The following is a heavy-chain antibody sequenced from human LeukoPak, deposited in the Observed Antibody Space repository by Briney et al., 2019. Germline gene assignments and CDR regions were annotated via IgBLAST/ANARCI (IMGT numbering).Heavy chain of an antibody. CDR2: IYPGDSDT. Sequence: GESLKISCKGSGYSLTSYWIGWVRQMPGKGLEWMGIIYPGDSDTRYSPSFQGQVTISAHKTISTAYLQWSSLKASDTAMYYCARQFGSGYSSSTDDYWGQGTLVTVSS. CDR1: GYSLTSYW. D-gene: IGHD6-13*01. J-gene: IGHJ4*02. CDR3: ARQFGSGYSSSTDDY. V-gene: IGHV5-51*01.